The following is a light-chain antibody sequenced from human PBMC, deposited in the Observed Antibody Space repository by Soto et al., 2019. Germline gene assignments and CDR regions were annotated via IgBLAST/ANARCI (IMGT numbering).Light chain of an antibody. CDR2: GAS. J-gene: IGKJ1*01. CDR1: QGVSSN. Sequence: IVMTQSPATLSVSPGERATLSGRARQGVSSNLAWYQQKPGQAPRLLIYGASTRATGIPARFSGSGSRTEFTLDIGRLSCESCAVYHPKPYTTGTPVPFSQGTKVDIK. V-gene: IGKV3-15*01. CDR3: KPYTTGTPVP.